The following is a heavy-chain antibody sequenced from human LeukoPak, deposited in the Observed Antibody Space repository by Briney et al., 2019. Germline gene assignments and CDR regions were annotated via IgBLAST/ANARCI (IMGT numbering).Heavy chain of an antibody. CDR1: GYTFTSYD. V-gene: IGHV1-8*01. Sequence: ASVKVSCKASGYTFTSYDINWVRQATGQGLEWMGWMNPNSGNTGYAQKFQGRVTMTRNTSISTAYMELSSLRSEDTAVYYRARLLFGLLSDGNYYYYGMDVWGQGTTVTVSS. D-gene: IGHD2-2*01. J-gene: IGHJ6*02. CDR3: ARLLFGLLSDGNYYYYGMDV. CDR2: MNPNSGNT.